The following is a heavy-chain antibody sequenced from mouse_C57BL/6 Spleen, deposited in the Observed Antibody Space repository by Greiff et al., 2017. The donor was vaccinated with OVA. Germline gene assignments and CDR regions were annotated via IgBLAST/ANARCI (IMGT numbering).Heavy chain of an antibody. CDR3: AREDGSSALDY. V-gene: IGHV5-16*01. D-gene: IGHD1-1*01. Sequence: EVNVVESEGGLVQPGSSMKLSCTASGFTFSDYYMAWVRQVPEKGLEWVANINYDGSSTYYLDSLKSRFIISRDNAKNILYLQMSSLKSEDTATYYCAREDGSSALDYWGQGTTLTVSS. CDR1: GFTFSDYY. CDR2: INYDGSST. J-gene: IGHJ2*01.